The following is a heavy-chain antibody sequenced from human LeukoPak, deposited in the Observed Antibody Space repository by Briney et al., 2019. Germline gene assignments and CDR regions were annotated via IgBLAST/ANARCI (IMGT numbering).Heavy chain of an antibody. V-gene: IGHV1-18*01. D-gene: IGHD6-13*01. CDR3: ARVRQQLRADWFDP. J-gene: IGHJ5*02. Sequence: EASVKVSCKASGYTFTSYGISWVRQAPGQGLEWMGWISAYNGNTNYAQKLQGRVTMTTDTSTSTAYMELRSLRSDDTAVYYCARVRQQLRADWFDPWGQGTLVTVSS. CDR2: ISAYNGNT. CDR1: GYTFTSYG.